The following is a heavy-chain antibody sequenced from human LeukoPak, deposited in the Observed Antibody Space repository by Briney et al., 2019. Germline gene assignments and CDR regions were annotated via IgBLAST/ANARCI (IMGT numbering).Heavy chain of an antibody. Sequence: GGSLRLSCAASGFTFSSYAMHGVRQAPGKGLEWVAVISYDGSNKYYADSVKGRFTISRDNSKNTLYLQMDSLRAEDTAVYYCARGSDAVAGTTYYYYYMDVWGKGTTVTVSS. V-gene: IGHV3-30*01. CDR2: ISYDGSNK. D-gene: IGHD6-19*01. J-gene: IGHJ6*03. CDR1: GFTFSSYA. CDR3: ARGSDAVAGTTYYYYYMDV.